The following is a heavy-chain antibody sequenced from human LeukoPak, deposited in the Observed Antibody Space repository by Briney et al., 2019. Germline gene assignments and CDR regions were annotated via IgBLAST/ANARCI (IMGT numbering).Heavy chain of an antibody. D-gene: IGHD2-8*01. Sequence: GGSLRLSCAASGFTLRSYTMNWVRQAPGKRLEWVSSIGISSNKIYYADSVKGRFIISRDNAKNSLYLQLSSLKADDTAVYYCAKTRKWIDYWGQGTLVTVSS. V-gene: IGHV3-21*04. CDR3: AKTRKWIDY. CDR1: GFTLRSYT. J-gene: IGHJ4*02. CDR2: IGISSNKI.